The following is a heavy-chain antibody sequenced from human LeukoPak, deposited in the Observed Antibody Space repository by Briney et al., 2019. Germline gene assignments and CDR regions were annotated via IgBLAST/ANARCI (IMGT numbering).Heavy chain of an antibody. D-gene: IGHD3-3*01. CDR2: ISAHNGNT. CDR1: GYIFTNYG. V-gene: IGHV1-18*01. CDR3: ATWRYYDFWSGYYNEYFQH. Sequence: ASVKVSCKASGYIFTNYGISWVRQAPGQGLEWMGWISAHNGNTNYAQKFQGRFTMTTDTSLTTAYMELRSLRSDDTAVYYCATWRYYDFWSGYYNEYFQHWGQGTLVTVSS. J-gene: IGHJ1*01.